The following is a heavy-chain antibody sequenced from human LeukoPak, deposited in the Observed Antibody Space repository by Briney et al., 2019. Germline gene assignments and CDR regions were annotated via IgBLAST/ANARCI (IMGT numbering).Heavy chain of an antibody. CDR2: ISYDESNK. CDR3: AKDYTVVTPGWNFDL. Sequence: GGSLRLSCAASGFTFSSYGMHWVRQAPGKGLEWVAVISYDESNKYYADSVRGRFTISRDNSKNTLYLQMNSLRAEDTAVYYCAKDYTVVTPGWNFDLWGRGTLVSVS. V-gene: IGHV3-30*18. CDR1: GFTFSSYG. D-gene: IGHD4-23*01. J-gene: IGHJ2*01.